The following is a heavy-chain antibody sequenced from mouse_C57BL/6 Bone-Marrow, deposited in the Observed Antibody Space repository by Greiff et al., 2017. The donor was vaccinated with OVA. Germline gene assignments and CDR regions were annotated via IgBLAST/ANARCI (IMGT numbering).Heavy chain of an antibody. CDR3: ARSVYYYGSSPSYFDY. CDR2: IYPRSGNT. J-gene: IGHJ2*01. Sequence: QVQLKQSGAELARPGASVKLSCKASGYTFTSYGISWVKQRTGQGLEWIGEIYPRSGNTYYNEKFKGKATLTADKSSSTAYMELRSLTSEDSAVYFCARSVYYYGSSPSYFDYWGEGTTLTVSS. V-gene: IGHV1-81*01. D-gene: IGHD1-1*01. CDR1: GYTFTSYG.